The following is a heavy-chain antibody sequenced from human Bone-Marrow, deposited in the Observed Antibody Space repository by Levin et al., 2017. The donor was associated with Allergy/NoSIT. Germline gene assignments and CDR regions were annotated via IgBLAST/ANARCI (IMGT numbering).Heavy chain of an antibody. V-gene: IGHV4-39*07. CDR1: GGSISSSSYY. CDR3: ARDQGDMITFGGVIAGDHDAFDI. D-gene: IGHD3-16*02. Sequence: PSETLSLTCTVSGGSISSSSYYWGWIRQPPGKGLEWIGSIYYSGSTYYNPSLKSRVTISVDTSKNQFSLKLSSVTAADTAVYYCARDQGDMITFGGVIAGDHDAFDIWGQGTMVTVSS. J-gene: IGHJ3*02. CDR2: IYYSGST.